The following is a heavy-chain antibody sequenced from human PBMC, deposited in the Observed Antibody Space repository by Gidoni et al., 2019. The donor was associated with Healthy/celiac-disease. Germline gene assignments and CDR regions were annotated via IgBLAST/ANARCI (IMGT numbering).Heavy chain of an antibody. Sequence: QVQLAESGGGVVQPGRSLRLTCAAPGSTFSISGMHWVRQAPGKGLEWVAVISYDGSNKYYADSVKGRFTISRDNSKNTLFLQMNSLRAEDTAVYYCARDPDIVVVPTASDAFDIWGQGTMVTVSS. CDR2: ISYDGSNK. CDR3: ARDPDIVVVPTASDAFDI. J-gene: IGHJ3*02. V-gene: IGHV3-30*19. CDR1: GSTFSISG. D-gene: IGHD2-2*01.